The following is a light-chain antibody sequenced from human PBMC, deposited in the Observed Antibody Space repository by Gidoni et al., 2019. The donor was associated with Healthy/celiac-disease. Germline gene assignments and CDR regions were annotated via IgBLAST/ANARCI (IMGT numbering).Light chain of an antibody. CDR2: DAS. J-gene: IGKJ2*01. CDR1: QSVSSY. CDR3: QQRSNWYT. Sequence: EIVLTQSPATLSLSPGERATLSGRASQSVSSYLAWYQQKPGQAPRLLIYDASNRATGIPARFSGSGSGTDFTLTISSLEHEDFAVYYWQQRSNWYTFGQGTKLEIK. V-gene: IGKV3-11*01.